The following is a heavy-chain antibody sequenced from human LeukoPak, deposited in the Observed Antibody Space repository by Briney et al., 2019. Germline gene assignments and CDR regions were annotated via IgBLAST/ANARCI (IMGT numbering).Heavy chain of an antibody. D-gene: IGHD3-22*01. CDR1: GFTFSSYA. CDR3: AKAVRSGHSSGYYYDY. V-gene: IGHV3-23*01. Sequence: GGSLRLSCAASGFTFSSYAMSWVREAPGKGLEWVSAISGSGGSTYYADSVKGRFTISRDNSKNTLYLQMNSLRAEDTAVYYCAKAVRSGHSSGYYYDYWGQGTLVTVSS. CDR2: ISGSGGST. J-gene: IGHJ4*02.